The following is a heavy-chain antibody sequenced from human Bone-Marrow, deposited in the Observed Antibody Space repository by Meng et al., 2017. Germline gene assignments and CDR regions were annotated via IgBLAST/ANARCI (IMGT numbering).Heavy chain of an antibody. D-gene: IGHD1-14*01. J-gene: IGHJ4*02. CDR1: GYTFTTYL. CDR2: INAGNGNT. Sequence: QVQLVQSGAEVKKPGASVRVSCKASGYTFTTYLIYWVRQAPGQRLEWMGWINAGNGNTIYSQNFQGRVIITRDTSATTAYMELSGLRPEDTAVYYCANVAGYWGQGTLVTVSS. V-gene: IGHV1-3*01. CDR3: ANVAGY.